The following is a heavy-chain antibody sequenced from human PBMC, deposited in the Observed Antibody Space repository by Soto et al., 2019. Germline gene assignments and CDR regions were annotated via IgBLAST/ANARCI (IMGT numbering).Heavy chain of an antibody. V-gene: IGHV3-7*01. D-gene: IGHD6-13*01. CDR2: IKEDGSEK. CDR3: ARIINSWSRGAFDI. CDR1: GFSFSSHW. Sequence: GGSLRLSCAASGFSFSSHWMSWVRQAPGKGLEWVANIKEDGSEKYYVDSVKGRFTFSRDNAKNSLYLQMNSLRAEDTAVYYCARIINSWSRGAFDIWGQGTMVTVSS. J-gene: IGHJ3*02.